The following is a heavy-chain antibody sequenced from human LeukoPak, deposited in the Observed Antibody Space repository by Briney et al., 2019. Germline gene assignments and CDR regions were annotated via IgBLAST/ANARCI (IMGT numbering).Heavy chain of an antibody. J-gene: IGHJ4*02. Sequence: GGSLRLSCAASGFAFSSYSMNWVRQAPGKGLEWVSYISSSSSTIYYADSVKGRFTISRDNAKNSLYLQMNSLRAEDTAVYYCARGPAYCGGDCYTIFDYWGQGTLVTVSS. CDR3: ARGPAYCGGDCYTIFDY. CDR1: GFAFSSYS. V-gene: IGHV3-48*04. CDR2: ISSSSSTI. D-gene: IGHD2-21*02.